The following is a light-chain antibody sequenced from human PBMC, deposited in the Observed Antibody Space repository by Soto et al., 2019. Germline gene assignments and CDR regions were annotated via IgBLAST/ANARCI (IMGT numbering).Light chain of an antibody. CDR1: QSVSSNF. CDR2: GAS. J-gene: IGKJ2*01. Sequence: EIVLTQSPGTLSLSPGERTTLSCRASQSVSSNFLAWYQQKPGQAPRLLIYGASSRATGIPDRFSGSGSGTDFTLTISRLEPEDFAVYYCQQYGISPPIYTFGQGTKLEMK. CDR3: QQYGISPPIYT. V-gene: IGKV3-20*01.